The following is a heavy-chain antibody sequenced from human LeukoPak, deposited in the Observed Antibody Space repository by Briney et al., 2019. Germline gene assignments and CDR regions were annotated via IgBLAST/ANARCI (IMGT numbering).Heavy chain of an antibody. V-gene: IGHV1-69*04. CDR1: GGTFSSYA. CDR3: ARDLRGSSWYYFDY. D-gene: IGHD6-13*01. J-gene: IGHJ4*02. CDR2: IIPILGIA. Sequence: SVKVSCKASGGTFSSYAISWVRQAPGQGLEWMGRIIPILGIANYAQKFQGRVTITADKSTSTAYMELSSLRSEDTAVYYCARDLRGSSWYYFDYWGQGTLVTVSS.